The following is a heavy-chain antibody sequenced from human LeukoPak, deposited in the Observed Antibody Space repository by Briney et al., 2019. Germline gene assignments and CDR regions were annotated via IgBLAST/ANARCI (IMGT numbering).Heavy chain of an antibody. CDR3: ARDREPYYDFWSGYYRMHYFDY. J-gene: IGHJ4*02. Sequence: PSETLSLTCAVYGGSFSRYYWSWIRQPPGKGLEWIGEINHSGSTNYNPSLESRVTISVDTSKNQFSLRLSSVTAADTAVYYCARDREPYYDFWSGYYRMHYFDYWGQGTLVTVSS. CDR1: GGSFSRYY. CDR2: INHSGST. V-gene: IGHV4-34*01. D-gene: IGHD3-3*01.